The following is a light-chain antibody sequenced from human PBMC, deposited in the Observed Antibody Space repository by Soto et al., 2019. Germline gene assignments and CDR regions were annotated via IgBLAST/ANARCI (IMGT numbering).Light chain of an antibody. J-gene: IGLJ1*01. CDR1: NSDVGGYNY. CDR2: EVS. Sequence: QSVLTQPASVSGSPGQSITISCTGTNSDVGGYNYVSWYQQHPGKAPKLMIYEVSNRPSGVSNRFSGSKSGNTASLTISGLQAEDEADYYCSSYTSSSTLPYVFGTGTKLTVL. V-gene: IGLV2-14*01. CDR3: SSYTSSSTLPYV.